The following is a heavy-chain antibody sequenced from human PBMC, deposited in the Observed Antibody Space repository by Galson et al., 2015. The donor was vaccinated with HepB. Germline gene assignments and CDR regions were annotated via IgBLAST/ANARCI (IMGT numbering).Heavy chain of an antibody. V-gene: IGHV4-4*01. CDR3: ARGGVTLDY. Sequence: ETLSLTCAVSGSSISTTYWWSWVRQPPGKGLEWIGDIYHSGRTNYNPSLRNRLTISVDKSKNQFSLKLTSVTAADTAVYFCARGGVTLDYWGQGILVTVSS. CDR2: IYHSGRT. J-gene: IGHJ4*02. CDR1: GSSISTTYW. D-gene: IGHD2-21*02.